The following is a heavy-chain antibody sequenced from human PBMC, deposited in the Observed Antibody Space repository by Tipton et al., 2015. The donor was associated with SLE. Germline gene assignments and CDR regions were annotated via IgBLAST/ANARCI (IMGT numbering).Heavy chain of an antibody. CDR1: GYSIDSGHF. D-gene: IGHD3-22*01. CDR3: ARHDYDDNGYYMQYFDY. J-gene: IGHJ4*02. CDR2: ISHTGRS. Sequence: TLSLTCTVSGYSIDSGHFWGWIRQPPGRALEWLGSISHTGRSYYNTSLQSRITMSLDTSRNRVFLRLGSVTAADTAIYYCARHDYDDNGYYMQYFDYWGQGTLVTVSS. V-gene: IGHV4-38-2*02.